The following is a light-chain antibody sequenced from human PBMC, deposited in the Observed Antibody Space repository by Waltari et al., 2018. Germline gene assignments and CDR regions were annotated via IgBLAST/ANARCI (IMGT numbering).Light chain of an antibody. Sequence: QSALTHPASVSGSPGQSITISCTGTRSDVGSYDYVSWYQQHPGKAPKVMIYDVSNRPSGVSNRFSGSKSGNTASLTISGLQAEDEADYYCSSHTSNNVVVFGGGTKLTVL. CDR2: DVS. V-gene: IGLV2-14*01. CDR1: RSDVGSYDY. CDR3: SSHTSNNVVV. J-gene: IGLJ2*01.